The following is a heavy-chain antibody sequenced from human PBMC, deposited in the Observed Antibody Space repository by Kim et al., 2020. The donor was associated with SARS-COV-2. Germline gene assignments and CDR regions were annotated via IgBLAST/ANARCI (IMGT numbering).Heavy chain of an antibody. CDR2: IYSGGSST. CDR1: GFTFSSYA. D-gene: IGHD3-22*01. CDR3: AKERDYYDSSGYDY. J-gene: IGHJ4*02. V-gene: IGHV3-23*03. Sequence: GGSLRLSCAASGFTFSSYAMSWVRQAPGKGLEWVSVIYSGGSSTYYADSVKGRFTISRDNSKNTLYLQMNSLRAEDTAVYYCAKERDYYDSSGYDYWGQGTLVTVSS.